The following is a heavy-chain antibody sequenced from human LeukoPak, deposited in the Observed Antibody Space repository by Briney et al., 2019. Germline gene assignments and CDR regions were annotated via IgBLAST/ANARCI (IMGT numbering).Heavy chain of an antibody. J-gene: IGHJ4*02. CDR1: GFTFSSYA. Sequence: GGSLRLSCAASGFTFSSYAMSWVRQAPGKGLEWVSAISGSGGSAYYADSVKGQFTISRDNSKNTLYLQMNSLRAEDTAVYYSAQAYFPFQGYCSSGYYLFDYWGQGTLVTVSS. V-gene: IGHV3-23*01. CDR2: ISGSGGSA. D-gene: IGHD3-22*01. CDR3: AQAYFPFQGYCSSGYYLFDY.